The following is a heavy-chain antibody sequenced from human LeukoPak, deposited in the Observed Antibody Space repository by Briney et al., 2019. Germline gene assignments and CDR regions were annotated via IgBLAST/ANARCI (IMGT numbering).Heavy chain of an antibody. D-gene: IGHD2-2*01. CDR3: ARGVPGFYYFDY. CDR1: GFTFSTYW. V-gene: IGHV3-74*01. CDR2: IKNDESTT. J-gene: IGHJ4*02. Sequence: GGSMRLSCAASGFTFSTYWMHWVSQTPGKGLVWVSRIKNDESTTNYEDSVKGRFTISRDNAENTLYLQMNSLRAEYTAVYFCARGVPGFYYFDYWGQGTLVTVSS.